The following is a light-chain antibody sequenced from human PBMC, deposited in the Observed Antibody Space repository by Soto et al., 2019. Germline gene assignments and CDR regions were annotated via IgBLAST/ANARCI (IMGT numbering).Light chain of an antibody. V-gene: IGLV1-44*01. Sequence: QSVLTQPPSASGTPGQRVTISCSGTSSNIGRNTVHWYQQLPGTAPNVLIYTNDNRPSGVPDRCSCSKSGTSASLAISALQYEDEADYYCAAWDNSLKNHVFGSGTKVTVL. CDR3: AAWDNSLKNHV. CDR1: SSNIGRNT. CDR2: TND. J-gene: IGLJ1*01.